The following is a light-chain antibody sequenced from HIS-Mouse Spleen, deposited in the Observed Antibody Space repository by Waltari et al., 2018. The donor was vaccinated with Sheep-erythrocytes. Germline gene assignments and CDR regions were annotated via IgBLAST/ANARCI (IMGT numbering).Light chain of an antibody. CDR1: QSISSY. CDR3: QQSYSTPQT. CDR2: AAS. V-gene: IGKV1-39*01. Sequence: DIQMTQSPSSLSASVGDRVTITSRASQSISSYFNWYQQKPGKAAKLLIYAASSLQSGVPSRCSGSGSGTDFTLTISSLQPEDFATYYCQQSYSTPQTFGQGTKLEIK. J-gene: IGKJ2*01.